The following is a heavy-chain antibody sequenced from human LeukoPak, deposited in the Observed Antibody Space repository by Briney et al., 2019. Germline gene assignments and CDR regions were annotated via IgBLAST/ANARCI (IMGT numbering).Heavy chain of an antibody. CDR3: ARAGWTSGWDSYSYGMDV. J-gene: IGHJ6*02. D-gene: IGHD6-19*01. CDR1: GGSISSGNYY. V-gene: IGHV4-30-4*01. CDR2: IYYNGST. Sequence: PSQTLSLTCSVSGGSISSGNYYWSWIRQPPGKGLDWIGNIYYNGSTFYNPSLKSRLTTSVDTSKNQFSLKLSSVTAADTAVYYCARAGWTSGWDSYSYGMDVWGQGTTVTVSS.